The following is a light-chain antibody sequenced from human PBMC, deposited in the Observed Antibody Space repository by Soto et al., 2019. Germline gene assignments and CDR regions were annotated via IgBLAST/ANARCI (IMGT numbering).Light chain of an antibody. CDR3: QQYNSYCT. CDR1: QTISSR. CDR2: DAS. V-gene: IGKV1-5*01. Sequence: DIQVSKSLSALSVYIRNRVTITCRASQTISSRLAWYQQKPGKAPKLLIYDASSLESGVPSRFSGSGSGTEFTLSISSLQPDGFPTYYCQQYNSYCTSAQGTKVAIK. J-gene: IGKJ1*01.